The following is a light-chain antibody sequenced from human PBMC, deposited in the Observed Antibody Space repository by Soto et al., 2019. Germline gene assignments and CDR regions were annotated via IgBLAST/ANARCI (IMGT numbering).Light chain of an antibody. Sequence: DIQMTQSPSTLSGSVGDRFTITCRASQTIVSWLAWYQQKPGKAPKLLIYKASTLKSGVPSRFSGSGSGTEFTLTISSLQPDDFATYYCQHYNSYSEAFGQGTKVDIK. J-gene: IGKJ1*01. V-gene: IGKV1-5*03. CDR1: QTIVSW. CDR3: QHYNSYSEA. CDR2: KAS.